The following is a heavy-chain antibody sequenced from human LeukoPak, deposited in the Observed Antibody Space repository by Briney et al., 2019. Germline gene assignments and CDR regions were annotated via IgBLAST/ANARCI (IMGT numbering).Heavy chain of an antibody. J-gene: IGHJ4*02. Sequence: GGSLRLSCAASRFTFTSYAMSWVRQAPGKGLEWVSGISGGGGSTYYADSVKGRFSISRDNSKNNLYLQMNSLRAEDTAVYYCAKASHYDILTGRHSARLWYFDYWGQGTLVTVSS. D-gene: IGHD3-9*01. CDR2: ISGGGGST. CDR3: AKASHYDILTGRHSARLWYFDY. V-gene: IGHV3-23*01. CDR1: RFTFTSYA.